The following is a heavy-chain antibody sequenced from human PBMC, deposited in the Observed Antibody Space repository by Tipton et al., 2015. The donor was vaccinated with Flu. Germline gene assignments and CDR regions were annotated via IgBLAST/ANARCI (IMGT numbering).Heavy chain of an antibody. J-gene: IGHJ4*02. D-gene: IGHD3-10*01. CDR1: GFSFRNYA. CDR2: ISGSGEST. V-gene: IGHV3-23*01. Sequence: SLRLSCAASGFSFRNYAMSWVRQAPGKGLEWLSAISGSGESTYYADSVKGRFTISRDKSENTLSLQMNSLRAEDTAVYYCAKTRITMVQGVIPYFDYWGQRTLVTVSS. CDR3: AKTRITMVQGVIPYFDY.